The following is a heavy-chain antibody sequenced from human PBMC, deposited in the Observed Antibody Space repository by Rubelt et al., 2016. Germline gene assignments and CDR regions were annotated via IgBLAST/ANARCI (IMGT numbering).Heavy chain of an antibody. V-gene: IGHV4-31*03. J-gene: IGHJ4*02. Sequence: QLQLQESGPGLVKPSETLSLTCTVSGGSISSSSYYWGWIRQPPGKGLGWIGYIYYSGSTYYNPYLKSRVTISVDTSKNQFSLKLSSVTAADTAVYYCARALEGEGYFDYWGQGTLVTVSS. CDR2: IYYSGST. CDR3: ARALEGEGYFDY. D-gene: IGHD3-16*01. CDR1: GGSISSSSYY.